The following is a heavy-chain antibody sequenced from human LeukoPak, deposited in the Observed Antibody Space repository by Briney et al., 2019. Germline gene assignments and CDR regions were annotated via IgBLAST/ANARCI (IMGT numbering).Heavy chain of an antibody. CDR3: ARASPGDTDAFDI. Sequence: PSETLSLTCAVYGESFSDYYWSWIRQPPGKGLEWIGEITHGGDSIYNPSLKSRVSISFDTSKYQVPLKLTSVTAADTAVYYCARASPGDTDAFDIWGQGTMVTVS. D-gene: IGHD7-27*01. CDR2: ITHGGDS. CDR1: GESFSDYY. V-gene: IGHV4-34*01. J-gene: IGHJ3*02.